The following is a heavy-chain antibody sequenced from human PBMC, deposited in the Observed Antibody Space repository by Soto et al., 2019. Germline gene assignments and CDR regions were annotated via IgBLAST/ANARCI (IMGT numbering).Heavy chain of an antibody. CDR2: IIPIFGTP. V-gene: IGHV1-69*12. CDR3: AYSANHRYFFDS. J-gene: IGHJ5*01. Sequence: QVQLVQSGAEVKKPGSSVKVSCKASGGSFRSYAVNWVRQAPGQGLECLGGIIPIFGTPNYAQKFHGRVSLTAEESTSKVYMGLISLTSEDAAVYYCAYSANHRYFFDSWGQGTLVTVSS. D-gene: IGHD5-18*01. CDR1: GGSFRSYA.